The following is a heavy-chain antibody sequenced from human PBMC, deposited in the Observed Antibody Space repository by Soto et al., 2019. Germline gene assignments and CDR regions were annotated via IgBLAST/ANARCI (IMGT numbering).Heavy chain of an antibody. Sequence: QLQLQESGPGLVKPSETLSLTCTVSGGYISSSSYYWGWIRQPPGKGLEWIGSIYYSGSTYYNPSIQTAVTTSVDTPNSLFPLNLSPVTAADAAVYYCARLVPRADALDIWGQGTMVTVSS. V-gene: IGHV4-39*01. J-gene: IGHJ3*02. CDR1: GGYISSSSYY. CDR3: ARLVPRADALDI. CDR2: IYYSGST.